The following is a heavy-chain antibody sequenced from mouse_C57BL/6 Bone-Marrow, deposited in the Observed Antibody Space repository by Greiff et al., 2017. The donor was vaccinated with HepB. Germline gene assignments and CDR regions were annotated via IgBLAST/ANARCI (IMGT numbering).Heavy chain of an antibody. CDR1: GYTFTDYY. CDR3: ARLLSYGKDY. Sequence: VQLQQSGPELVKPGASVKISCKASGYTFTDYYMNWVKQSHGKSLEWIGDINPNNGGTSYNQKFKGKATLTVDKSSSTAYMELRSLTSEDSAVYYCARLLSYGKDYWGQGTTLTVSS. J-gene: IGHJ2*01. V-gene: IGHV1-26*01. D-gene: IGHD2-1*01. CDR2: INPNNGGT.